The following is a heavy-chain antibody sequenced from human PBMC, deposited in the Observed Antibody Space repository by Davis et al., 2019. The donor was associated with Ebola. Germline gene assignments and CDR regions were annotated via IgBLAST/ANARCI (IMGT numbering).Heavy chain of an antibody. CDR3: ARGGDDGSGYYARESWYFDL. J-gene: IGHJ2*01. Sequence: GESLKISCAASGFTVSDYYMTWLRQVPGKGLEWVSYITISGRYTNSADSVKGRFTISRDNADTSLHLQMNSLRADDTAVYYCARGGDDGSGYYARESWYFDLWGRGTLVTVSS. CDR1: GFTVSDYY. CDR2: ITISGRYT. D-gene: IGHD3-22*01. V-gene: IGHV3-11*06.